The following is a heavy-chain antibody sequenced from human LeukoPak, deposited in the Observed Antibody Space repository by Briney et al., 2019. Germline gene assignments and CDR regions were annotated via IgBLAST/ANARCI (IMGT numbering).Heavy chain of an antibody. V-gene: IGHV1-8*01. CDR1: GYTFTSYD. J-gene: IGHJ5*02. CDR2: MNPNSGNT. Sequence: ASVKVSCNASGYTFTSYDINWVRQATGQGLEWMGWMNPNSGNTGYAQKFQGRVTMTRDTSISTAYMELRSLRSENTVVYYCARFAVRGVITSWGQGTLVSVSS. D-gene: IGHD3-10*01. CDR3: ARFAVRGVITS.